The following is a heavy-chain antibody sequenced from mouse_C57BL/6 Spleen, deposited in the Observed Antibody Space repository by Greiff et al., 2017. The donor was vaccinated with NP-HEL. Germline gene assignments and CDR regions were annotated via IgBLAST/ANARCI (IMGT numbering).Heavy chain of an antibody. J-gene: IGHJ2*01. D-gene: IGHD2-4*01. CDR2: IYPGSGST. Sequence: QVQLQQPGAELVKPGASVKMSCKASGYTFNSYWITWVKQRPGQGLEWIGDIYPGSGSTNYNEKFKSKATLTVDTSSSTAYMQLSSLTSEDSAVYYCARSDYDGDYFDYWGQGTTLTVSS. CDR1: GYTFNSYW. V-gene: IGHV1-55*01. CDR3: ARSDYDGDYFDY.